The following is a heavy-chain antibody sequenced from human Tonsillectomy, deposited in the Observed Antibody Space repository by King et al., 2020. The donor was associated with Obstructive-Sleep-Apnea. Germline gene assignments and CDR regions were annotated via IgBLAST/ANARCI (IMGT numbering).Heavy chain of an antibody. J-gene: IGHJ5*02. CDR2: INPDSGGT. V-gene: IGHV1-2*02. D-gene: IGHD2-2*01. CDR3: ARDVGRFWNSSTSSNRCDP. CDR1: GYTFTGYY. Sequence: VQLVESGAEVKKPGASVKVSCKTSGYTFTGYYIHWVRQAPGQGLEWLGWINPDSGGTNYAQKFQGRVTMTRDTAIRTAYMELSRLRSDDTAIYYCARDVGRFWNSSTSSNRCDPWGQGTLVTVSS.